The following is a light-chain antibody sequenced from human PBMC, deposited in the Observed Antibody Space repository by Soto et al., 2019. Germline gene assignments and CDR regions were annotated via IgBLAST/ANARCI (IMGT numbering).Light chain of an antibody. CDR3: AAWDDSLNALV. J-gene: IGLJ3*02. CDR1: SSNIGSNA. CDR2: TNN. Sequence: QSVLTQPPSASGTPGQRVTISCSGASSNIGSNAVNWYQQLPVTAPQLLIYTNNERPSGVPDRFSGSKSGTSASLAITGLQSEDEADYHCAAWDDSLNALVFGGGTKLTVL. V-gene: IGLV1-44*01.